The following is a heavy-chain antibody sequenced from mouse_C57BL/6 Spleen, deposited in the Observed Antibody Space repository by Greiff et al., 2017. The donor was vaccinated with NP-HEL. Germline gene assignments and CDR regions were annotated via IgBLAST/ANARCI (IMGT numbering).Heavy chain of an antibody. Sequence: DVKLVESEGGLVQPGSSMKLSCTASGFTFSDYYMAWVRQVPEKGLEWVANINYDGSSTYYLDSLKSRFIISRDNAKNILYLQMSSLKSEDTATYYCARVGYDYEAWFAYWGQGTLVTVSA. CDR2: INYDGSST. CDR1: GFTFSDYY. V-gene: IGHV5-16*01. J-gene: IGHJ3*01. D-gene: IGHD2-4*01. CDR3: ARVGYDYEAWFAY.